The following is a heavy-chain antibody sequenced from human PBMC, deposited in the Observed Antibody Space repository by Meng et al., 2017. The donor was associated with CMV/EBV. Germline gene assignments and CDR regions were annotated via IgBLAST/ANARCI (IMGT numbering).Heavy chain of an antibody. CDR2: ISSSSSYI. J-gene: IGHJ6*02. CDR3: ARVLQVVVAATKGGMDV. CDR1: GFTFSSYS. V-gene: IGHV3-21*01. Sequence: GESLKISCAASGFTFSSYSMNWVRQAPGKGLEWVSSISSSSSYIYYADSVKGRFTISRDNAKNSLYLQMNSLRAEDTAVYYCARVLQVVVAATKGGMDVWGQGTTVTVSS. D-gene: IGHD2-15*01.